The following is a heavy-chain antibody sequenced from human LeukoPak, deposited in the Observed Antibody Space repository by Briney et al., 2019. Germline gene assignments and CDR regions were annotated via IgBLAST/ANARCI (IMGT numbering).Heavy chain of an antibody. J-gene: IGHJ4*02. V-gene: IGHV4-39*01. CDR1: GGSISSSSYY. CDR3: ARLDGDHFDY. CDR2: MYYSGST. Sequence: PSETLSLTCTVSGGSISSSSYYWGWIRQPPGKGLEWIGSMYYSGSTYDNPSLKRRVTISVDTSKNQFSLKLSSVTAADTAVYYCARLDGDHFDYWGQGTLVNGSS. D-gene: IGHD4-17*01.